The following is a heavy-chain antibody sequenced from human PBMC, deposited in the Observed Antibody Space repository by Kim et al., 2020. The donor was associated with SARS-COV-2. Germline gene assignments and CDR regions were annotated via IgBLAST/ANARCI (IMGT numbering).Heavy chain of an antibody. J-gene: IGHJ4*02. CDR2: ITEDGSQR. D-gene: IGHD3-9*01. V-gene: IGHV3-7*01. Sequence: GGSLRLSCAASGFTFSSYWMHWVRQAPGKGLEWLAKITEDGSQRYSVDSVKGRFSISRDNTKNSLHLQMNSLRAEDTAVYFCVRGTRDWPGVDYWGQGTLVTVSS. CDR3: VRGTRDWPGVDY. CDR1: GFTFSSYW.